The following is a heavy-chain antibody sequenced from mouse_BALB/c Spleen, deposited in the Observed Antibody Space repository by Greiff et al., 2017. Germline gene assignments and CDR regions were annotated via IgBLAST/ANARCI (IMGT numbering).Heavy chain of an antibody. Sequence: EVKLVESGGGLVKPGGSLKLSCAASGFTFSSYAMSWVRQTPEKRLEWVASISSGGSTYYPDSVKGRFTISRDNARNILYLQMSSLRSEDTAMYYCARRDGYRGFDYWGQGTTLTVSS. J-gene: IGHJ2*01. D-gene: IGHD2-3*01. V-gene: IGHV5-6-5*01. CDR1: GFTFSSYA. CDR3: ARRDGYRGFDY. CDR2: ISSGGST.